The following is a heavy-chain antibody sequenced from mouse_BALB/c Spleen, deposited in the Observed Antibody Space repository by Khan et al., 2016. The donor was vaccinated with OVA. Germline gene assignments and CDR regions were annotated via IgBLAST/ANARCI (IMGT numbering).Heavy chain of an antibody. J-gene: IGHJ3*01. Sequence: EVELVESGGDLVKPGGSLKLSCAASGFTFSTYGMSWVRQAPDKRLEWVATVSTGGTYTYYPDSVKGRFTISRDKAKNTLYLQMSGLRSEDTAMFFCTSLCYYYDSDAFAYWGQGTLVTVS. D-gene: IGHD1-1*01. CDR3: TSLCYYYDSDAFAY. CDR2: VSTGGTYT. CDR1: GFTFSTYG. V-gene: IGHV5-6*01.